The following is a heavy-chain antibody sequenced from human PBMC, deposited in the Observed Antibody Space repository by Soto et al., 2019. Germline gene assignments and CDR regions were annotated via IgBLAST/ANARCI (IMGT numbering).Heavy chain of an antibody. CDR2: IVPLAGTT. Sequence: QVQLVQSGAAVRKPGSSVKVSCKASGGTFTKYAITWVRQAPRQGLGWMGGIVPLAGTTNYAQKFRGRVTMSADESTSTAYVELSSLISEETAVYYFASGVGGLGGSSGWPDYAFDVWGQGTMVIVSS. CDR1: GGTFTKYA. V-gene: IGHV1-69*01. CDR3: ASGVGGLGGSSGWPDYAFDV. J-gene: IGHJ3*01. D-gene: IGHD6-19*01.